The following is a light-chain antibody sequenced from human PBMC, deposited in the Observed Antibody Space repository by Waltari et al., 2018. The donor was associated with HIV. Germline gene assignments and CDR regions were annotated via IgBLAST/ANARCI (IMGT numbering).Light chain of an antibody. V-gene: IGKV1-39*01. J-gene: IGKJ2*01. CDR1: QGISSY. CDR2: TAS. Sequence: DSQLTQSPSFLSASVGDRVTITCRASQGISSYLAWYQQKPGKAPKLLIYTASILQSGVPSRFSGSGSGTDFTLTISSLQPEDFATYYCQQSYSTPSYTFGQGTKLEIK. CDR3: QQSYSTPSYT.